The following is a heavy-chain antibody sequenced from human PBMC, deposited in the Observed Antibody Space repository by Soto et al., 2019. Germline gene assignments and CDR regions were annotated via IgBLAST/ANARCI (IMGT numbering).Heavy chain of an antibody. CDR2: ISAYNGNT. V-gene: IGHV1-18*01. J-gene: IGHJ6*02. D-gene: IGHD2-15*01. CDR1: GYTFTSYG. Sequence: QVQLVQSGAEVKKPGASVKVSCKASGYTFTSYGISWVRQAPGQGLEWRGWISAYNGNTNYAQKLQGRVTMTTDTSTSTAYMELRSLRSDDTAVYYCARDMNIVVVVAATPSYYYGMDVWGQGTTVTVSS. CDR3: ARDMNIVVVVAATPSYYYGMDV.